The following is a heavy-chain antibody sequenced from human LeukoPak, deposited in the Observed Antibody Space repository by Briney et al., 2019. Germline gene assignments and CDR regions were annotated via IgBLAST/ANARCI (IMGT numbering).Heavy chain of an antibody. CDR3: ARGRRYYGSGDYYFDY. J-gene: IGHJ4*02. CDR2: MNPNSGNT. Sequence: ASVKVSCKASGYTFTSYDINWVRQAHGQGLEWMGWMNPNSGNTGYAQKFQGRVTMTRNTSISTAYMELSSLRSEDTAVYYCARGRRYYGSGDYYFDYWGQGTLVTVSS. CDR1: GYTFTSYD. D-gene: IGHD3-10*01. V-gene: IGHV1-8*01.